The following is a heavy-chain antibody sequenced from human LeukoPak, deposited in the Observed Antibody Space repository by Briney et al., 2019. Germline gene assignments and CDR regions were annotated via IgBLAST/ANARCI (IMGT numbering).Heavy chain of an antibody. CDR2: IYYSGST. Sequence: SETLSLTCTVSGGSTSSTYYYWGWIRQPPGKGLEWIGSIYYSGSTHYNPSLKSRVTISIDTSKNQFSLKLSSVTATDTAVYYCARRGDYWGQGTLVTVSS. CDR3: ARRGDY. J-gene: IGHJ4*02. CDR1: GGSTSSTYYY. V-gene: IGHV4-39*01.